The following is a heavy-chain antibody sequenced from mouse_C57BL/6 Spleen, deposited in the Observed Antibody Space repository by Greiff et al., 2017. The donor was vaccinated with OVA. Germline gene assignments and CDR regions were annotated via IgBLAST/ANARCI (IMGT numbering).Heavy chain of an antibody. V-gene: IGHV1-15*01. CDR1: GYTFTDYE. CDR2: IDPETGGT. CDR3: TRFYPERAMDY. J-gene: IGHJ4*01. Sequence: VQLVESGAELVRPGASVTLSCKASGYTFTDYEMHWVKQTPVHGLEWIGAIDPETGGTAYNQKFKGKAILTADKSSSTAYMELRSLTSEDSAVYYCTRFYPERAMDYWGQGTSVTVSS. D-gene: IGHD2-1*01.